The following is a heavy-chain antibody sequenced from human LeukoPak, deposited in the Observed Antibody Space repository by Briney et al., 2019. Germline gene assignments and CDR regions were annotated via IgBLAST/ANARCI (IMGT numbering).Heavy chain of an antibody. V-gene: IGHV1-2*02. J-gene: IGHJ6*03. D-gene: IGHD3-10*01. CDR3: ARNSQRYYGSGSSYYYYYYMDV. CDR2: INPNSGGT. CDR1: GYTFTGYY. Sequence: ASVKVSCKASGYTFTGYYMHWVRQAAGQGHEWMGWINPNSGGTNYAQKFQGRVTMTRDTSISTAYMELSRLRSDDTAVYYCARNSQRYYGSGSSYYYYYYMDVWGKGTTVTISS.